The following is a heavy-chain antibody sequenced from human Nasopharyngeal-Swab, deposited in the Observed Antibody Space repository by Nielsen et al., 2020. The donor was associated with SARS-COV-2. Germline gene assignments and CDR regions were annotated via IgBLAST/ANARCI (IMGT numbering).Heavy chain of an antibody. CDR1: GYTFTSYA. CDR3: ARDGLSLQYSSGWYGWFDP. CDR2: INTNTGNP. Sequence: ASVKVSCKASGYTFTSYAMNWVRQAPGQGLEWMGWINTNTGNPTYAQGFTGRFVFSLDTFVSTAYLQISSLKAEDTAVYYCARDGLSLQYSSGWYGWFDPWGQGTLVTASS. J-gene: IGHJ5*02. D-gene: IGHD6-19*01. V-gene: IGHV7-4-1*02.